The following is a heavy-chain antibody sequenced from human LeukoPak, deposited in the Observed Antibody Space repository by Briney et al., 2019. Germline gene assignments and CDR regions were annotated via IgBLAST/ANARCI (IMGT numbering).Heavy chain of an antibody. V-gene: IGHV3-23*01. D-gene: IGHD1-26*01. CDR1: GFTFSDYA. CDR3: AKVGIRGTYYFEH. Sequence: GGSLRLSCAASGFTFSDYAMSWVRQAPGKGLEWVSVFGTSGNTYYADSVKGRFTISRDNSKNTLFVQMNSLRAEDTAIYYCAKVGIRGTYYFEHWGQGTLVTVSS. CDR2: FGTSGNT. J-gene: IGHJ4*02.